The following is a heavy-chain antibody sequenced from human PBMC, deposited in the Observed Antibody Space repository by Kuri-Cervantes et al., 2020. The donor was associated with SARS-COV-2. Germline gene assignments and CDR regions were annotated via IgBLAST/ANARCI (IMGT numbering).Heavy chain of an antibody. CDR1: GFTFSTYA. J-gene: IGHJ6*03. D-gene: IGHD5/OR15-5a*01. CDR2: ISFDGTNE. CDR3: ARVSGPRLYYYYIDV. Sequence: GGSLRLSCVASGFTFSTYALHWVRQAPGKGLEWVAIISFDGTNEYYADSVLGRFTISRDNSKNTLYLQMDSLRAEDTAVYYCARVSGPRLYYYYIDVWGKGTTVTVSS. V-gene: IGHV3-30*04.